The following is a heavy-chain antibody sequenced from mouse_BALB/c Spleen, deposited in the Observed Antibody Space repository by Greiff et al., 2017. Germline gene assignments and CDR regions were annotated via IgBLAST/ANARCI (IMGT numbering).Heavy chain of an antibody. D-gene: IGHD2-14*01. CDR2: ISDGGSYT. CDR3: ARDLRVRRRSVAY. V-gene: IGHV5-4*02. Sequence: EVKLVESGGGLVKPGGSLKLSCAASGFTFSDYYMYWVRQTPEKRLEWVATISDGGSYTYYPDSVKGRFTISRDNAKNNLYLQMSSLKSEDTAMYYCARDLRVRRRSVAYWGQGTLVTVSA. CDR1: GFTFSDYY. J-gene: IGHJ3*01.